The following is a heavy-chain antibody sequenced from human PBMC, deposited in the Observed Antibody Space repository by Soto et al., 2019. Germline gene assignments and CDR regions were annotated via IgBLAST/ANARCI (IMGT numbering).Heavy chain of an antibody. CDR2: SYYSGST. V-gene: IGHV4-59*12. Sequence: SETLSLTCTVSGGSISSYYWSWIRQPPGKGLEWIGYSYYSGSTNYNPSLKSRVTISVDTSKNQFSLKLSSVTAEDTAVYYCNPFGIQLWTEDYWGQGTLVTVSS. CDR3: NPFGIQLWTEDY. D-gene: IGHD5-18*01. CDR1: GGSISSYY. J-gene: IGHJ4*02.